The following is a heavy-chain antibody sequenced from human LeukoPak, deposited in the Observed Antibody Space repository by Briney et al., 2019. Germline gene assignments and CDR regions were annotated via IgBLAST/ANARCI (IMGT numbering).Heavy chain of an antibody. CDR3: AKGDSFGAFDI. J-gene: IGHJ3*02. Sequence: GGSLRLSCAASGFTFSSYGMHWVRQAPGKGLEWVAVISYDGSNKYYADSVKGRFTISRDNSKNTLYLQMNSLRAEDTAVYYCAKGDSFGAFDIWGQGTMVTVSS. CDR1: GFTFSSYG. V-gene: IGHV3-30*18. D-gene: IGHD3-10*01. CDR2: ISYDGSNK.